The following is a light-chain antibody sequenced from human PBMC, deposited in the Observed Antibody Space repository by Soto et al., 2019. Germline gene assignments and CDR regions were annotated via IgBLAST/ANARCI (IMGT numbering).Light chain of an antibody. CDR1: QSISSY. V-gene: IGKV1-39*01. CDR2: AAS. CDR3: QQSYTTPFT. J-gene: IGKJ3*01. Sequence: DIQMTQSPSSLSASVGDRVTITCRASQSISSYLNWYQQKPGKAPKVLIYAASRLQSGVPSRFSGSGSGTDFTLTISRLQPEDFATYYCQQSYTTPFTFGPGTKVDI.